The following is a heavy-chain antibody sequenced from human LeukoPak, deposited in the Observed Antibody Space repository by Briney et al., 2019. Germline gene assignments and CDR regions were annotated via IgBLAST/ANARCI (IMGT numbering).Heavy chain of an antibody. V-gene: IGHV3-23*01. J-gene: IGHJ4*02. CDR2: ISGSGGST. D-gene: IGHD3-3*01. CDR1: GFTFSSYA. Sequence: PGGSLRLSCAASGFTFSSYAMSWVRQAPGKGLEWVSAISGSGGSTYYADSVKGRFTISRDNFKNTLCLQMNSLRAEDTAVYYCAKDQLMVLRFLEWLIDYWGQGTLVTVSS. CDR3: AKDQLMVLRFLEWLIDY.